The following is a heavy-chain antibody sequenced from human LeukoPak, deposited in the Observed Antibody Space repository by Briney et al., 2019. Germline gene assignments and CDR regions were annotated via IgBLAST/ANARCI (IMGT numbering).Heavy chain of an antibody. D-gene: IGHD3-16*01. J-gene: IGHJ4*02. CDR1: GGSISNGDYY. V-gene: IGHV4-30-4*01. CDR2: IYYSGST. Sequence: PSETLSLTCTVSGGSISNGDYYWSWLRQPPGKGLEWIGYIYYSGSTYFNPSLKSRVTISVETSKNQFSLKLSSVTAADTAVYYCARVPVYRGTYFDYWGQGTLVTVSS. CDR3: ARVPVYRGTYFDY.